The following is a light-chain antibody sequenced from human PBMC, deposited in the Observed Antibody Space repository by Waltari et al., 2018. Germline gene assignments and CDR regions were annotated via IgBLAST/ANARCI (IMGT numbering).Light chain of an antibody. J-gene: IGLJ2*01. CDR2: DFT. CDR1: STDVGAYNY. Sequence: QSALTQPASVSGSPGQSITISCTGTSTDVGAYNYVSWYQQYPGKAPKLLIFDFTKRPSGVSSRFSASKSANTASLTISGLQAEDEADYYCSSYTNTNTFVLFGGGTKLTVL. CDR3: SSYTNTNTFVL. V-gene: IGLV2-14*03.